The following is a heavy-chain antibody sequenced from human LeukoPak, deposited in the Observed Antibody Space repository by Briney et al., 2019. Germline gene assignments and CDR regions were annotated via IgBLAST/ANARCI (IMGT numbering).Heavy chain of an antibody. CDR1: GFTFSSYA. CDR3: ATLPWEYYYDSTDFDY. V-gene: IGHV3-23*01. CDR2: ISGSGGST. Sequence: PGGSLRLSCAASGFTFSSYAMSWVRQAPGKGLEWVSAISGSGGSTYYADSVKGRFTISRDNSKNTLYLQMNSLRAEDTAVYYCATLPWEYYYDSTDFDYWGQGTLVTVSS. D-gene: IGHD3-22*01. J-gene: IGHJ4*02.